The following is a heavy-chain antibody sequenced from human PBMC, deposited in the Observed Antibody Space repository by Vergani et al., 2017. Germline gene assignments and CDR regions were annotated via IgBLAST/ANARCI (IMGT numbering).Heavy chain of an antibody. CDR2: ISNSGNTI. CDR3: ARDHRDYNNYPGTFDI. D-gene: IGHD5-24*01. J-gene: IGHJ3*02. CDR1: GFSFSDHY. V-gene: IGHV3-11*01. Sequence: QVQLVESGGGLVKPGGSLRLSCAASGFSFSDHYITWIRQAPGKGLVWVSYISNSGNTIEYADSVKGRFSISRDNAKSSLFLQMDSLRAEDTAVYYCARDHRDYNNYPGTFDIWGQGSMVTVSS.